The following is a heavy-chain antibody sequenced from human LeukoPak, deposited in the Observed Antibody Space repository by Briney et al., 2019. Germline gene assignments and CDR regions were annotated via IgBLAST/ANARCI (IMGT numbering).Heavy chain of an antibody. CDR3: AKHCSSTSCSGVRDDY. CDR1: GFTFSSYG. D-gene: IGHD2-2*01. Sequence: GGSLRLSCAASGFTFSSYGMHWVRQAPGKGLEWVAVISYDGSNKYYADSVKGRFTISRDNSKNTLYLQMNSLRAEDTAVYYCAKHCSSTSCSGVRDDYWGQGTLVTVSS. V-gene: IGHV3-30*18. J-gene: IGHJ4*02. CDR2: ISYDGSNK.